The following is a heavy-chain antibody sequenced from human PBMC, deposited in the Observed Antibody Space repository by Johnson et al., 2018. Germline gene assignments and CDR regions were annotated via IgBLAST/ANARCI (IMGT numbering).Heavy chain of an antibody. CDR3: AARGATVTIDYYYGMDV. Sequence: QLVESGPEVKKPGTSVKVSCKASGFTFTSSAVQWVRQARGQRLEWIGWIVVGSGNTHYAQKFQARVTITRDMSTSTAYMELSSLRSEDTAVYYCAARGATVTIDYYYGMDVWGQGTTVTVSS. CDR2: IVVGSGNT. J-gene: IGHJ6*02. D-gene: IGHD4-17*01. CDR1: GFTFTSSA. V-gene: IGHV1-58*01.